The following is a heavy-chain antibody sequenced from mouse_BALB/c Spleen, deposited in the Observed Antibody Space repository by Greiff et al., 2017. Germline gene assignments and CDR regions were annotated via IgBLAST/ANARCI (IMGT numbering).Heavy chain of an antibody. CDR3: ATIYYYGSSPFAY. D-gene: IGHD1-1*01. CDR1: GFSLTDYG. J-gene: IGHJ3*01. CDR2: IWGGGST. Sequence: VKVVESGPGLVAPSQSLSITCTVSGFSLTDYGVSWIRQPPGKGLEWLGVIWGGGSTYYNSALKSRLSISKDNSKSQVFLKMNSLQTDDTAMYYCATIYYYGSSPFAYWGQGTLVTVSA. V-gene: IGHV2-6-5*01.